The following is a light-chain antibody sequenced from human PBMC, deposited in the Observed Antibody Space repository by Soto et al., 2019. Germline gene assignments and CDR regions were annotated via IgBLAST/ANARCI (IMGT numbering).Light chain of an antibody. J-gene: IGLJ1*01. Sequence: QSVLTQPPSASGSPGQSVTISCTGPSSDVGGHNYVSWYQQHPGKAPKLMLYEVSKRPSGVPDRFSGSKSGNTASLTVSALQAEDEADYYCCSYAGSNNFYVFGTGTKVTVL. CDR2: EVS. CDR3: CSYAGSNNFYV. CDR1: SSDVGGHNY. V-gene: IGLV2-8*01.